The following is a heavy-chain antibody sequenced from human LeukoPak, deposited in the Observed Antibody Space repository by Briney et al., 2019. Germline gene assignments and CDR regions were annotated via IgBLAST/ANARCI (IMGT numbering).Heavy chain of an antibody. D-gene: IGHD3-10*01. J-gene: IGHJ4*02. CDR1: GFSFDTYA. V-gene: IGHV3-33*01. Sequence: GRSLRLSCAASGFSFDTYAMHWVRQAPGQGLEWVALIWHDGSHKFYSNSVRGQFTISRDNSKNTVYLQMNNLRPDDTAVYYCAREIFGSGSYPAFWGQGTLVTVSS. CDR3: AREIFGSGSYPAF. CDR2: IWHDGSHK.